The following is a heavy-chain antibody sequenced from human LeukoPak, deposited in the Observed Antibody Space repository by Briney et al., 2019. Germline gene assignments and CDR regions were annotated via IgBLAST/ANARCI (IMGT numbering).Heavy chain of an antibody. CDR1: GGSLSSYY. CDR3: ARDGGRRGWFDP. J-gene: IGHJ5*02. Sequence: SEPLSLTCTVSGGSLSSYYWTWIRQPPGKGLEWIGYIYDSGSPNYNPSLKSRVTISLDTSKNQFSLMLNSVTPADTAVYFCARDGGRRGWFDPWGQGTLVTVSS. CDR2: IYDSGSP. V-gene: IGHV4-59*01.